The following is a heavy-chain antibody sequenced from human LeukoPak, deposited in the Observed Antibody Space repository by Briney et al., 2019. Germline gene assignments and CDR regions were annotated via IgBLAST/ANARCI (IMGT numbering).Heavy chain of an antibody. V-gene: IGHV1-46*01. CDR3: ARGPSITMVRGGQWYYYMDV. CDR2: INPSGGST. J-gene: IGHJ6*03. Sequence: GASVKVSCKASGYTFTSYYIHWVRQAPGQGLEWMGFINPSGGSTNYAQKFQGRVTMTRDTSTSTVYMELSSLRSEDTAVYYCARGPSITMVRGGQWYYYMDVWGKGTTVTISS. CDR1: GYTFTSYY. D-gene: IGHD3-10*01.